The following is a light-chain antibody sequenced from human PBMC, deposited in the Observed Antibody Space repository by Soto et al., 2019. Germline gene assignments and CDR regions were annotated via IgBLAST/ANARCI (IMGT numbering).Light chain of an antibody. V-gene: IGKV1-39*01. Sequence: SQITHSPSSPSPSVGDRVTITCRASQRISSSLNWYQREPGKAPKLLIYATSSLQSGVPSRFSGSGSGTDFTLTISSLQPADFATYYCQQSYSTPWTFDQGTKVDI. J-gene: IGKJ1*01. CDR1: QRISSS. CDR3: QQSYSTPWT. CDR2: ATS.